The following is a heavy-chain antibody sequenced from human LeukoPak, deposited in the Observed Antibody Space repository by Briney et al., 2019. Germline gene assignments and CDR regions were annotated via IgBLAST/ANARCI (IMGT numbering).Heavy chain of an antibody. CDR3: ARATGGDYAFDI. CDR2: ISAYNGNT. J-gene: IGHJ3*02. D-gene: IGHD4-17*01. V-gene: IGHV1-18*01. CDR1: GGTFSSYG. Sequence: ASVKVSCKASGGTFSSYGISWVRQAPGQGLEWMGWISAYNGNTNYAQKLQGRVTMTTDTSTSTAYMELRSLRSDDTAVYYCARATGGDYAFDIWGQGTMVTVSS.